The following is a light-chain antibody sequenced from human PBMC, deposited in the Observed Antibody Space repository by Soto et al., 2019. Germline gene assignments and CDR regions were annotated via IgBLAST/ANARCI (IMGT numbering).Light chain of an antibody. CDR1: QSVNSN. V-gene: IGKV3-15*01. J-gene: IGKJ4*02. CDR2: GTS. Sequence: EIVMTQPPATLPLSPGERATLSCRASQSVNSNLAWYQQKAGQAPRLLIYGTSSRATGIPDRFSGSGSGTDFTLTISSLESEDFAVYYCQQYNNWPRTFGGGTKVDIK. CDR3: QQYNNWPRT.